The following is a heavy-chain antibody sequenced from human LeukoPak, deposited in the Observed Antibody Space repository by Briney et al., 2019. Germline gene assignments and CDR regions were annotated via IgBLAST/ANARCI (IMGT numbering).Heavy chain of an antibody. CDR3: ARDTAPSGWYYFDY. V-gene: IGHV3-48*01. CDR1: GFTFSSYS. CDR2: SSSSSTI. Sequence: GGSLRLSCAASGFTFSSYSMNWVRQAPGKGLEWVSYSSSSSTIYYADSVKGRFTISRDNAKNSLYLQMNSLRAEDTAVYYRARDTAPSGWYYFDYWGQGALVTVSS. D-gene: IGHD6-13*01. J-gene: IGHJ4*02.